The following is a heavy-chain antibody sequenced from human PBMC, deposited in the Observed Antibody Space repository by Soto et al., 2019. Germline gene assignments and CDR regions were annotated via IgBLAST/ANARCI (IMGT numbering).Heavy chain of an antibody. CDR3: ARETYYDFWSGPYYGMDV. V-gene: IGHV3-30-3*01. D-gene: IGHD3-3*01. CDR2: ISYDGSNK. J-gene: IGHJ6*02. Sequence: GGSLRLSCAASGFTFSSYTMHWVRQAPGKGLEWVAVISYDGSNKYYADSVKGRFTISRDNSKNTLYLQMNSLRAEDTAVYYCARETYYDFWSGPYYGMDVWGQGTTVTVSS. CDR1: GFTFSSYT.